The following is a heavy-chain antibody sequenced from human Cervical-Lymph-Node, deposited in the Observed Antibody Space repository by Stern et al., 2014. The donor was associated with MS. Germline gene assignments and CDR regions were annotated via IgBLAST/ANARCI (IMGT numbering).Heavy chain of an antibody. D-gene: IGHD5-18*01. V-gene: IGHV1-2*02. CDR3: ARGLVDTAMGTYYYYGMDV. J-gene: IGHJ6*02. CDR1: GYTFTGYY. CDR2: INPNSGGT. Sequence: VQLVQSGAEVKKPGASVKVSCKASGYTFTGYYMHWVRQAPGQGLEWMGWINPNSGGTNYAQKFQGRVTMTRDTSISTAYMELSRLRSDDTAVYYCARGLVDTAMGTYYYYGMDVWGQGTTVTVSS.